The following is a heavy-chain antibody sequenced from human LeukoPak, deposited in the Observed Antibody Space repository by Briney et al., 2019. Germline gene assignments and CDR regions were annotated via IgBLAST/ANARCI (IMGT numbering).Heavy chain of an antibody. CDR2: INQDGSEK. CDR3: ARDHAFSYYYYYMDV. CDR1: GFIFSSYW. V-gene: IGHV3-7*01. D-gene: IGHD3-3*01. J-gene: IGHJ6*03. Sequence: PGGSLRLSCAASGFIFSSYWMSWVRQAPGKGLEWVANINQDGSEKYYVDSVKGRFTISRDNAKSSLYLQMNSLRAEDTAVYYCARDHAFSYYYYYMDVWGKGTTVTVSS.